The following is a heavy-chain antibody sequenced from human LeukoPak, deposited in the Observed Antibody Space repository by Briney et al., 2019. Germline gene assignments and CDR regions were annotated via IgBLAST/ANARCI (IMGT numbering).Heavy chain of an antibody. V-gene: IGHV1-2*02. Sequence: GASVKVSCKASGYIFTAYYIHWLRQAPGQGLEWMGWINPNSGGTSFALNFQGRVTLTRDTSISTVYMELSRLRSDDTAVYYCARGYFVDYGGYGAFDIWGQGTMVTVSS. CDR1: GYIFTAYY. D-gene: IGHD4-17*01. J-gene: IGHJ3*02. CDR2: INPNSGGT. CDR3: ARGYFVDYGGYGAFDI.